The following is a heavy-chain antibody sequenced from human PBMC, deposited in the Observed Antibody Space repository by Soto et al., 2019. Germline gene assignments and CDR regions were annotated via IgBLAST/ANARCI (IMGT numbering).Heavy chain of an antibody. V-gene: IGHV4-34*01. Sequence: QVQLQQWGAGLLKPSETLSLNCAVYGGSLTGSYWSWIRQAPGKGLEWIGEINHSGGTNYNPSLKSRVTISLDTSKNQFSLNLTSVTAADTAVYYCARGAYYYDSSGYHLTWGQGALVTVSS. CDR3: ARGAYYYDSSGYHLT. D-gene: IGHD3-22*01. J-gene: IGHJ5*02. CDR1: GGSLTGSY. CDR2: INHSGGT.